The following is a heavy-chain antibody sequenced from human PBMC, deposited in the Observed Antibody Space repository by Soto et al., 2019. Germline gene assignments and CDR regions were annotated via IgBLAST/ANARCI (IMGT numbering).Heavy chain of an antibody. V-gene: IGHV3-21*01. CDR1: GFTFSSYS. Sequence: PVGSLRLSCEGSGFTFSSYSMNWVRQAPGKGLEWVSSISGSGGYIYYADSVKGRFTISRDNAKNSLYLQMTSLRDEDTALYYCARDRQSTPWYAADYWGQGSL. D-gene: IGHD6-13*01. CDR3: ARDRQSTPWYAADY. CDR2: ISGSGGYI. J-gene: IGHJ4*02.